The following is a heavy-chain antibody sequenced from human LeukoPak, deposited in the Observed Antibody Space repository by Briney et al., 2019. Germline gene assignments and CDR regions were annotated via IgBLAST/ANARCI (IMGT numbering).Heavy chain of an antibody. Sequence: PSETLSLTCAVYGGSFSGYYWSWIRQPPGKGLEWIGEINHSGSTNYNPSLKSRVTISVDTSKNQFSLKLSSVTAADTAVYYCAREGWFGEPPSHWFDPWGQGILVTVSS. J-gene: IGHJ5*02. CDR2: INHSGST. CDR1: GGSFSGYY. CDR3: AREGWFGEPPSHWFDP. D-gene: IGHD3-10*01. V-gene: IGHV4-34*01.